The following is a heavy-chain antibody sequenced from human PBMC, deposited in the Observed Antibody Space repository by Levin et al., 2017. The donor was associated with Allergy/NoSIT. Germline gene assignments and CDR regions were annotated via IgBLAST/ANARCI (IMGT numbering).Heavy chain of an antibody. Sequence: GESLKISCTGSGFTFGDYAMSWVRQAPGKGLEWVGFIRNKVHGGTTEYAASVKGRLTISRDDSKSIAYLQMNSLKTEDTAVYFCARGGPPNYDYNWGSYRDGYFDYWGQGTLVTVSS. J-gene: IGHJ4*02. CDR1: GFTFGDYA. CDR3: ARGGPPNYDYNWGSYRDGYFDY. CDR2: IRNKVHGGTT. V-gene: IGHV3-49*04. D-gene: IGHD3-16*02.